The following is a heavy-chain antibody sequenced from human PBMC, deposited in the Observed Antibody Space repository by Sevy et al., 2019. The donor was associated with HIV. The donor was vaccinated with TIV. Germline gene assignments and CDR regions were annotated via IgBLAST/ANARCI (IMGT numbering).Heavy chain of an antibody. CDR3: ARKRPAYFDY. J-gene: IGHJ4*02. D-gene: IGHD2-21*01. Sequence: GGSLRLSCAVSGFTFSFYWMTWVRQAPGKGLEWVANINQDGSETYYVDSVKGRFTISQDNAKNSLYLQMDSLRAEDTAVYYCARKRPAYFDYWGQGTLVTVSS. CDR2: INQDGSET. CDR1: GFTFSFYW. V-gene: IGHV3-7*03.